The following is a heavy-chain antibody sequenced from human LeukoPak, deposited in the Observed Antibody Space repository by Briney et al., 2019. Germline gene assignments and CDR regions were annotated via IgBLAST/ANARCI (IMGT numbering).Heavy chain of an antibody. CDR3: ARESDSSGWYGKYFDY. CDR2: IYYSGST. CDR1: GGSISSYY. Sequence: PSETLSLTCTVSGGSISSYYWSWIRQPPGKGLEWIGYIYYSGSTYYNPSLKSRVTISVDTSKNQFSLKLSSVTAADTAVYYCARESDSSGWYGKYFDYWGQGTLVTVSS. V-gene: IGHV4-30-4*08. D-gene: IGHD6-19*01. J-gene: IGHJ4*02.